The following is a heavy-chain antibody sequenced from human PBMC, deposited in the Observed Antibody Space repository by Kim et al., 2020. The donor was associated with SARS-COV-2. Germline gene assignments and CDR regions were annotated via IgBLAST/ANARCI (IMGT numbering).Heavy chain of an antibody. V-gene: IGHV4-34*01. J-gene: IGHJ4*01. CDR2: INHSGST. Sequence: SETLSLTCAVYGGSFSGYYWSWIRQPPGKGLEWIGEINHSGSTNYNPSLKSRVTISVDTSKNQFSLKLSSVTAADTAVYYCARGPSLFKYSSSSATDYWG. CDR1: GGSFSGYY. D-gene: IGHD6-6*01. CDR3: ARGPSLFKYSSSSATDY.